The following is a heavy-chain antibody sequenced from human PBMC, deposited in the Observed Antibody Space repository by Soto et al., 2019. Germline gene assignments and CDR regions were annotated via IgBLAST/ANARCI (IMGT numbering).Heavy chain of an antibody. CDR3: ARFDVGYGGYTQGGYYYMDV. D-gene: IGHD4-17*01. Sequence: GASVKVSCKASGYTFTNYGVSWVRQAPGRGLEWMGWISGYNGNTNYAQKFQGRVTMTTDTSTSTAYMELRSLRSDDTAVYYCARFDVGYGGYTQGGYYYMDVWGKGTTVTVSS. V-gene: IGHV1-18*01. CDR2: ISGYNGNT. J-gene: IGHJ6*03. CDR1: GYTFTNYG.